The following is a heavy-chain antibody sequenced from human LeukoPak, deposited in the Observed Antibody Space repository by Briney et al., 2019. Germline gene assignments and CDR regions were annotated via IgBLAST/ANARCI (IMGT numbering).Heavy chain of an antibody. Sequence: PSETLSLTCTVSGGSVSSGSYYWSWIRQPPGKGLEWIGYIYYSGSTNYNPSLKSRVTISVDTSKNQFSLKLSSVTAADTAVYYCARVPDWNDYLGFDYWGQGTLVTVSS. J-gene: IGHJ4*02. CDR2: IYYSGST. CDR1: GGSVSSGSYY. CDR3: ARVPDWNDYLGFDY. V-gene: IGHV4-61*01. D-gene: IGHD1-1*01.